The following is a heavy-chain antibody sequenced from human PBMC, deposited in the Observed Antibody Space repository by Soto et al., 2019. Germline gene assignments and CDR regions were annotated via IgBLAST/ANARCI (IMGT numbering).Heavy chain of an antibody. V-gene: IGHV3-23*01. J-gene: IGHJ4*02. Sequence: PGGSLRLSCAASGFTFSSYAMSWVRQAPGKGLEWVSAISGSGGSTYYADSVNGRFTISRDNSKNTLYLQMNSLRAEDTAVYYCAKGDYYDSSGYLSYWGQGTLVTVSS. CDR3: AKGDYYDSSGYLSY. CDR2: ISGSGGST. CDR1: GFTFSSYA. D-gene: IGHD3-22*01.